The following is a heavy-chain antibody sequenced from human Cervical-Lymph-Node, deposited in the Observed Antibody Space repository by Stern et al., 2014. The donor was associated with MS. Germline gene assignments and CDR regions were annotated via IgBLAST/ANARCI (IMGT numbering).Heavy chain of an antibody. CDR3: AKDSGSLYFDY. CDR2: ISYDGSNK. V-gene: IGHV3-30*18. CDR1: GFTFSSYG. Sequence: VQLVESGGGVVQPGRSLRLSCAASGFTFSSYGMHWVRQAPGKGLEWVAVISYDGSNKYYADSVKGRFTISRDNSKNTLYLQMNSLRAEDTAVYYCAKDSGSLYFDYWGQGTLVTVSS. J-gene: IGHJ4*02. D-gene: IGHD1-26*01.